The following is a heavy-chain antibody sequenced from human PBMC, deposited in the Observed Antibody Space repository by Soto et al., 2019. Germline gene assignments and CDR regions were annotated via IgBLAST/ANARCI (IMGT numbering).Heavy chain of an antibody. Sequence: EVQLVESGGGLVQPGGSLRLSCAASGFTFSSYWMSWVRQAPGKGLEWVANIKQDGSEKYYVDSVKGRFTISRDNAKNSLYLQMNSLRAEDTAVYYCARDGGDDVLWDAFDIWGQGTMVTVSS. CDR2: IKQDGSEK. J-gene: IGHJ3*02. CDR3: ARDGGDDVLWDAFDI. CDR1: GFTFSSYW. V-gene: IGHV3-7*03. D-gene: IGHD3-16*01.